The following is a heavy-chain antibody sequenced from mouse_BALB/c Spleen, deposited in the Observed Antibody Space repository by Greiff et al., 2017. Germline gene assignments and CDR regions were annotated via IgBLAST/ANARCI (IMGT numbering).Heavy chain of an antibody. J-gene: IGHJ3*01. D-gene: IGHD2-10*02. CDR1: GYTFTSYY. CDR2: IYPGNVNT. V-gene: IGHV1S56*01. Sequence: VQLQQSGPELVKPGASVRISCKASGYTFTSYYIHWVKQRPGQGLEWIGWIYPGNVNTKYNEKFKGKATLTADKSSSTAYMQLSSRTSEDSAVYFCARTYGNAWFAYWGQGTLVTVAA. CDR3: ARTYGNAWFAY.